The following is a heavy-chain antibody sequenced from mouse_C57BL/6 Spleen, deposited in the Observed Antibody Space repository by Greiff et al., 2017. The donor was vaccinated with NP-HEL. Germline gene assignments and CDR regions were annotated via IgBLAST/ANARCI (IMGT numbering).Heavy chain of an antibody. CDR1: GFTFSDYG. Sequence: EVHLVESGGGLVQPGGSLKLSCAASGFTFSDYGMAWVRQAPRKGPEWVAFISNLAYSIYYADTVTGRFTISRENAKNTLYLEMSSLRSEDTAMYYCARAGTGTRAMDYWGQGTSVTVSS. V-gene: IGHV5-15*01. D-gene: IGHD4-1*01. CDR2: ISNLAYSI. CDR3: ARAGTGTRAMDY. J-gene: IGHJ4*01.